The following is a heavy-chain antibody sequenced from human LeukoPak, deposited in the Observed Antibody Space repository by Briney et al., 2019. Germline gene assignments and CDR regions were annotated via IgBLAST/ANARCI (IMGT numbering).Heavy chain of an antibody. Sequence: SETLSLTCTVSLGSFASSSYYCGWIRQPPGKRLEWIGPIYNSGDTYYNPSLRGRVAISLDTSKSQLSLILSSVTAADTAVYYCARNPFGYCSGGSCSRDFDFWGQGTLVTVSS. CDR3: ARNPFGYCSGGSCSRDFDF. CDR2: IYNSGDT. V-gene: IGHV4-39*01. D-gene: IGHD2-15*01. J-gene: IGHJ4*02. CDR1: LGSFASSSYY.